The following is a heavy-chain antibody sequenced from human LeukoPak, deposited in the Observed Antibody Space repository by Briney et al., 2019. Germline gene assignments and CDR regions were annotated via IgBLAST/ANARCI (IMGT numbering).Heavy chain of an antibody. CDR3: ARTGETAMDSRGPFDY. D-gene: IGHD5-18*01. Sequence: KPSETLSLTCAVYGGSFSGYYWSWIRQPPGKGPEWIGEMNHSGSTNYNPSLKSRVSISADTSKNQFSLKLSSVTAADTAVYYCARTGETAMDSRGPFDYWGQGTLVTVSS. CDR1: GGSFSGYY. J-gene: IGHJ4*02. V-gene: IGHV4-34*01. CDR2: MNHSGST.